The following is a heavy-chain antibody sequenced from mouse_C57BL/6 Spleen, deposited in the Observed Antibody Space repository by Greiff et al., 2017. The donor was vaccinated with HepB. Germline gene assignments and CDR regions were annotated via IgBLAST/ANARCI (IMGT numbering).Heavy chain of an antibody. CDR3: ATYYDYDGYYAMDY. Sequence: QVQLQQPGAELVKPGASVKLSCKASGYTFTSYWMQWVKQRPGQGLEWIGEIDPSDSYTNYNQKFKGKATLTVDTSSSTAYMQLSSLTSEDSAVYYCATYYDYDGYYAMDYWGQGTSVTVSS. J-gene: IGHJ4*01. CDR1: GYTFTSYW. D-gene: IGHD2-4*01. V-gene: IGHV1-50*01. CDR2: IDPSDSYT.